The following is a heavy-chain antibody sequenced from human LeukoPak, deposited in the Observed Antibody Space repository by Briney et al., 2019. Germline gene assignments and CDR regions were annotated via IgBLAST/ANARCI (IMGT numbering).Heavy chain of an antibody. D-gene: IGHD3-9*01. J-gene: IGHJ5*02. CDR3: AREKPTETNVLRYFDWSTNYNWFDP. CDR1: GFTFSGYG. V-gene: IGHV3-30*02. CDR2: IRYDGSNK. Sequence: TGGSLRLSCAASGFTFSGYGMHWVRQAPGKGLEWVAFIRYDGSNKYYADSVKGRFTISRDNSKNTLYLQMNSLRAEDTAVYYCAREKPTETNVLRYFDWSTNYNWFDPWGQGTLVTVSS.